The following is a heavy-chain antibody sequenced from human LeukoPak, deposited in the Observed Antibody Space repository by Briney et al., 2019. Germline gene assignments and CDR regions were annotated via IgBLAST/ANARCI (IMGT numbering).Heavy chain of an antibody. D-gene: IGHD2-8*01. CDR3: ARESVETLIATNWFDP. V-gene: IGHV3-74*01. J-gene: IGHJ5*02. CDR2: INSDGSST. CDR1: GFTFSSYW. Sequence: HTGGSLRLSCAASGFTFSSYWMHWVRQAPGKGLVWVSRINSDGSSTSYADSVKGRFTISRDNAKNTLYLQMNSQRAEDTAVYYCARESVETLIATNWFDPWGQGTLVTVSS.